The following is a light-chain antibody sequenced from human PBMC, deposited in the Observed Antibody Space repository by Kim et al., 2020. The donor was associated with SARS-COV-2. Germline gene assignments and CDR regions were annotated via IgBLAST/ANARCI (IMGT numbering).Light chain of an antibody. J-gene: IGLJ2*01. Sequence: SSELTQDPAVSVALGQTVTITCQGESLRSYYASWYQQKPGQAPVLVIYGKNNRPSGIPDRFSGSSSGNTASLTINRAQAEDEADYYCNSRDSSCNHLVFG. CDR3: NSRDSSCNHLV. V-gene: IGLV3-19*01. CDR2: GKN. CDR1: SLRSYY.